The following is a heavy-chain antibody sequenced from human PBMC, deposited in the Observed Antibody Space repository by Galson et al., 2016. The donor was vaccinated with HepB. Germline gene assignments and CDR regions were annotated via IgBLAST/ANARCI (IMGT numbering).Heavy chain of an antibody. V-gene: IGHV3-23*01. Sequence: SLRLSCAASGFTFRNSALSWVRRAPGKGLEWVSHIEGPTPNPHYADSVRGRFSIYRDNSRATLNLQMASLTAEDSAIYYCTTWLSTHFDYWGQGTRVTVSS. CDR2: IEGPTPNP. J-gene: IGHJ4*02. CDR1: GFTFRNSA. CDR3: TTWLSTHFDY. D-gene: IGHD6-19*01.